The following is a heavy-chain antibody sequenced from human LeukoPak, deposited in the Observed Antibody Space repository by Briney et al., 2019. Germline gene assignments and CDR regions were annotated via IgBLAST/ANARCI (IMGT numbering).Heavy chain of an antibody. CDR1: GFTFSSYG. V-gene: IGHV3-30*18. Sequence: GGSLRLSCAASGFTFSSYGMHWVRQAPGKGLEWVAVISYDGSNKYYADSVKGRFTISRDNSKNTVYLQMNSLRAEDTAVYYCAKDELVTTGFYYYYYNGMDVWGQGTTVTVSS. CDR2: ISYDGSNK. CDR3: AKDELVTTGFYYYYYNGMDV. D-gene: IGHD4-11*01. J-gene: IGHJ6*02.